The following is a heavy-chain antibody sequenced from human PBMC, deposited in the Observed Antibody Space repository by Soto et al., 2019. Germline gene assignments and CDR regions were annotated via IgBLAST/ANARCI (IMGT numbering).Heavy chain of an antibody. Sequence: QVQLVQSGAEVKKPGASVKVSCKDSGYTFTSYDINWVRQAPGQGLEWMGWMNPNSGNTGYTQKFQGRVPMTRNTSISTAYMELSSLRSEDTAVYYGARGLRENWNYVTYCGQGTMVIVSS. CDR1: GYTFTSYD. D-gene: IGHD1-7*01. CDR2: MNPNSGNT. J-gene: IGHJ4*02. V-gene: IGHV1-8*01. CDR3: ARGLRENWNYVTY.